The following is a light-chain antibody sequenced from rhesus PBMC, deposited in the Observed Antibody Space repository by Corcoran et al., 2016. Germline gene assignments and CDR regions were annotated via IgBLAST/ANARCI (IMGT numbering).Light chain of an antibody. V-gene: IGLV1-64*01. CDR3: QSYDSSLNAYI. CDR1: SSNIGGYD. J-gene: IGLJ1*01. Sequence: QSVLTQPPSVSGAPGQKVTISCTGSSSNIGGYDEHWHQQLPGTAPKLLMYDNNKRPSGISDRFSGSKSGTAASLAITGLQTEDEAEYYCQSYDSSLNAYIFGAGTRLTVL. CDR2: DNN.